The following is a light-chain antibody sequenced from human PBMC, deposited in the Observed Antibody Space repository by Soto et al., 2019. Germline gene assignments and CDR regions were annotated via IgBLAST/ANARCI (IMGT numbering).Light chain of an antibody. CDR1: QTVTSN. V-gene: IGKV3-15*01. J-gene: IGKJ1*01. CDR3: QQYNNWPRT. CDR2: GAS. Sequence: EIMMTQSPATLSVSLGERATLSCRASQTVTSNLAWYQQKPGQAPRLLIYGASTRVTSIPARFSGSGSGTEFTLTIDSLQSEDFAVYYCQQYNNWPRTLGQGTKVDIK.